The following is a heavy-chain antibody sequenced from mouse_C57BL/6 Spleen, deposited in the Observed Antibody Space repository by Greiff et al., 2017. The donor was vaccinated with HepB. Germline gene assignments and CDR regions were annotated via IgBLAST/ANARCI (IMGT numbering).Heavy chain of an antibody. D-gene: IGHD2-3*01. CDR1: GYAFSSYW. CDR3: ARSIDDGPFDY. J-gene: IGHJ2*01. V-gene: IGHV1-80*01. Sequence: VKLQESGAELVKPGASVKISCKASGYAFSSYWMNWVKQRPGKGLEWIGQIYPGDGDTNYNGKFKGKATLTADKSSSTAYMQLSSLTSEDSAVYFCARSIDDGPFDYWGQGTTLTVSS. CDR2: IYPGDGDT.